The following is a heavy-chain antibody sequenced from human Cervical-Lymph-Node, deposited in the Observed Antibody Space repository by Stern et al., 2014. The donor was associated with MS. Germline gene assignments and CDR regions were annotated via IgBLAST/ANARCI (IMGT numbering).Heavy chain of an antibody. D-gene: IGHD2-2*01. CDR2: IYYSAST. Sequence: QLQLQESGPGLVKPSQTLSLTCTVSGGSFSSGAYYWSWIRQHPGKGLEWIGYIYYSASTYYNPSLKSRVTLSVDTSKNQFSLNLRSVTAADTAVYYCARDVQYPGGDAFDIWGQGTMVTVSS. V-gene: IGHV4-31*03. J-gene: IGHJ3*02. CDR3: ARDVQYPGGDAFDI. CDR1: GGSFSSGAYY.